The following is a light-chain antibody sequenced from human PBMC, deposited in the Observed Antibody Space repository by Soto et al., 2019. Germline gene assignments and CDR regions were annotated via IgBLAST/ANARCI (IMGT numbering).Light chain of an antibody. CDR1: HGIRNY. V-gene: IGKV1-27*01. Sequence: DITITQSPSPLSASVGDRVTITCRASHGIRNYLALCQQKPGKVPKLLIYAASTLQSGVPSRFSGSESGTDFTLTISSLQPEDVATYYCQKYNSAPLTFGGGTKVEIK. CDR3: QKYNSAPLT. CDR2: AAS. J-gene: IGKJ4*01.